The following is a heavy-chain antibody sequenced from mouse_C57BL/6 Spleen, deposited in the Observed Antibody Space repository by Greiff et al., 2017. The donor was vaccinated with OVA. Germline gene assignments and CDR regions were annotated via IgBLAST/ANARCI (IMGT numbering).Heavy chain of an antibody. D-gene: IGHD2-10*01. CDR3: ASSSYYGNSWFAY. V-gene: IGHV2-2*01. Sequence: VQVVESGPGLVQPSQSLSITCTVSGFSLTSYGVHWVRQSPGKGLEWLGVIWSGGSTDYNAAFISRLSISKDNSKSQVFFKMNSLQADDTAIYYCASSSYYGNSWFAYWGQGTLVTVSA. J-gene: IGHJ3*01. CDR2: IWSGGST. CDR1: GFSLTSYG.